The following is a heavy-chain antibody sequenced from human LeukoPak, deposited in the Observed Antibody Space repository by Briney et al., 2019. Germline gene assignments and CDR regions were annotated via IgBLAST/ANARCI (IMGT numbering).Heavy chain of an antibody. D-gene: IGHD6-13*01. CDR1: RFTLSSYA. J-gene: IGHJ1*01. V-gene: IGHV3-64*04. CDR2: ISSNGGST. CDR3: AKDPGYSSSWYGYFQH. Sequence: GSLRLSYAASRFTLSSYAMHWVRQAPGKGLEYVSAISSNGGSTYYADSVKGRFTISRDNSKNTLYLQMNSLRAEDTAVYYCAKDPGYSSSWYGYFQHWGQGTLVTVSS.